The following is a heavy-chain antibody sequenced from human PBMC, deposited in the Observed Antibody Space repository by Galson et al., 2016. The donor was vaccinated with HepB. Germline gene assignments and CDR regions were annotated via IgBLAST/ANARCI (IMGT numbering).Heavy chain of an antibody. CDR1: GGTFNSFA. CDR3: ARGHLAARSWLDP. J-gene: IGHJ5*02. Sequence: SVKVSCKASGGTFNSFAISWVRQAPGQGLEWMGGIIPLSGTANYAQNFQGRVTITADESTSTTYMELSSLRSEDTAVYYCARGHLAARSWLDPWGQGTLVTVSS. D-gene: IGHD6-6*01. V-gene: IGHV1-69*13. CDR2: IIPLSGTA.